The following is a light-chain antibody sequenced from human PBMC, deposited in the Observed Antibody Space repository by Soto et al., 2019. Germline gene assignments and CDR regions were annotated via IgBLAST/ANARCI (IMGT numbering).Light chain of an antibody. CDR1: SSDVGGYNY. Sequence: QSVLTQPASVSGSPGQSITISCTGTSSDVGGYNYVSWYQQHPGKAPKLMIYEVSNRPSGVSNGFSGSKSGNTASLTISGLQAEDEADYYCSSYTRSSSLVFGTGTKVTVL. V-gene: IGLV2-14*01. CDR3: SSYTRSSSLV. J-gene: IGLJ1*01. CDR2: EVS.